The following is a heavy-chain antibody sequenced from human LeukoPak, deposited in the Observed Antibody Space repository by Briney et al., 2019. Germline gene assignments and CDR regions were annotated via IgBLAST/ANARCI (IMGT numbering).Heavy chain of an antibody. CDR1: GGSISSGGYY. D-gene: IGHD5-18*01. CDR2: IYYSGST. Sequence: PSQTLSLTCTVSGGSISSGGYYWSWIRQHPGKGLEWIGYIYYSGSTYYNPSLKSRVTISVDTSKNQFSLKLSSVTAADTDVYYCARVGTLSLYSYGYRAAFDIWGQGTMVTVSS. J-gene: IGHJ3*02. CDR3: ARVGTLSLYSYGYRAAFDI. V-gene: IGHV4-31*03.